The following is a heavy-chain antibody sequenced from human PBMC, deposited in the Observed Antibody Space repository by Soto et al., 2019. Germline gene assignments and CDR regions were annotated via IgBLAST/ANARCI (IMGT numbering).Heavy chain of an antibody. J-gene: IGHJ4*02. CDR3: ARFISPSGDILTAYYPVPYFDY. V-gene: IGHV4-31*03. Sequence: PSETLSLTCTVSGDSISSGNYYWSWIRQHPGKGLEWIWYIYHSGSTYYNPSLKSRVTMSVDTSENQFSLKLSSVTAADTAVYYCARFISPSGDILTAYYPVPYFDYWGQGTLVTVSS. CDR2: IYHSGST. CDR1: GDSISSGNYY. D-gene: IGHD3-9*01.